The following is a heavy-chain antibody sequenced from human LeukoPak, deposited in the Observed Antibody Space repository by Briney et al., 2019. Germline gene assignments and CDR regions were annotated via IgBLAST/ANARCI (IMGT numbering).Heavy chain of an antibody. CDR1: GYTFTSYG. D-gene: IGHD3-9*01. CDR3: ARDEGVLTGYDFDY. Sequence: ASVKVSCKASGYTFTSYGISWVRQAPGQGLEWMGWISAYNGNTNYGQKLQGRVTMTTDTSTSTAYMELRSLRSDDTAVYYCARDEGVLTGYDFDYWGQGTLVTVSS. J-gene: IGHJ4*02. V-gene: IGHV1-18*01. CDR2: ISAYNGNT.